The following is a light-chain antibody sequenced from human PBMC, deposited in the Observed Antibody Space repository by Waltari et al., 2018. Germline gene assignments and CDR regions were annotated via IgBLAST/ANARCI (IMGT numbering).Light chain of an antibody. CDR3: AAWDSSLSALI. Sequence: LQQRQGQPPKVLSYMNNKRPSGISERFTASRSLNMASLTIIGLQAEDEAHYFCAAWDSSLSALIFGGGTNLTVV. V-gene: IGLV10-54*04. J-gene: IGLJ2*01. CDR2: MNN.